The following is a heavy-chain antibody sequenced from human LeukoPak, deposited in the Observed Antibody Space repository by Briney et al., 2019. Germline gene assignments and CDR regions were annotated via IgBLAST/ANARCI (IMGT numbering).Heavy chain of an antibody. D-gene: IGHD2-2*01. Sequence: GGSLRLSCAASGFIFSSYWMSWVRQAPGKGLEWVANIKQDGSEKYYVDSVKGRFTISRDNAKNSLYLQMNSLRAEDTAVYYCARGGEDIVVVPAAMGYYYYYMDVWGKGTTVTVSS. V-gene: IGHV3-7*01. CDR1: GFIFSSYW. CDR3: ARGGEDIVVVPAAMGYYYYYMDV. CDR2: IKQDGSEK. J-gene: IGHJ6*03.